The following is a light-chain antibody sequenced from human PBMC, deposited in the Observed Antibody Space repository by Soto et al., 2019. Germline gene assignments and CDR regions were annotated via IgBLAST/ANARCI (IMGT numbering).Light chain of an antibody. J-gene: IGKJ1*01. CDR3: QQYGSSGT. CDR2: GPS. CDR1: QSVSYN. Sequence: EIVMTQSPATLSVSPGERVTLSCRASQSVSYNLAWYQQKPGQAPRLLIYGPSTRATGIPARFSGSGSGTDFTLTISRLEPEDFAVYYCQQYGSSGTFGQGTEVDIK. V-gene: IGKV3-15*01.